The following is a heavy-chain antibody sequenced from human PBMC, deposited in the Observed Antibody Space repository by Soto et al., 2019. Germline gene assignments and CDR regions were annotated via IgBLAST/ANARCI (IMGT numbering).Heavy chain of an antibody. CDR3: ARDLRGAGSGSCYGRDY. D-gene: IGHD3-10*01. J-gene: IGHJ4*02. V-gene: IGHV3-33*01. CDR2: IWYDGSNK. CDR1: GFTFSSYG. Sequence: GGSLRLSCAASGFTFSSYGIHWVRQAPGKGLEWVGIIWYDGSNKYYADSVKGRFTISRDSSKNTVYLQMDSLRVEDTAVYYCARDLRGAGSGSCYGRDYWGQGTLVTVSS.